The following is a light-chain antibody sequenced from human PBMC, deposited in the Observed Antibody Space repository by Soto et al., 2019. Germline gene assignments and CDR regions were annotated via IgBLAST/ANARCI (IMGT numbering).Light chain of an antibody. CDR2: AAS. V-gene: IGKV1-9*01. J-gene: IGKJ3*01. CDR3: QQLNSYPLT. Sequence: DIQLTQSPSFLSASVGDRVTITCRASQGISSYLAWYQQKPGKAPKLLIYAASTLQSGVPSRFSGSGSGTEFTLTNNSLQPEAFATYYCQQLNSYPLTFGPGTKVDIK. CDR1: QGISSY.